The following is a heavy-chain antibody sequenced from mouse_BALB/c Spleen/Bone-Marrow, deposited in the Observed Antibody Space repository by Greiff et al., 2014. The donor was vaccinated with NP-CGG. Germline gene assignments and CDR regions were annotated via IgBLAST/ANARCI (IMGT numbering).Heavy chain of an antibody. J-gene: IGHJ4*01. CDR3: ASVYDYGRGYAMDY. CDR1: GYAFSNYG. CDR2: IYPGDGET. Sequence: VQLQQSGAELVRPGSSVKISCKASGYAFSNYGMNWVKQRPGRGLEWIGQIYPGDGETNYNGEFEGRVTLTADKSSSTAYMQVSSLTSEDSAVYFCASVYDYGRGYAMDYWGQGTSVTVSS. D-gene: IGHD2-4*01. V-gene: IGHV1-80*01.